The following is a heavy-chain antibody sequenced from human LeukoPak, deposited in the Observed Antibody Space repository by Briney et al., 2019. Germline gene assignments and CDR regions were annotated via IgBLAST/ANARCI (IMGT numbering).Heavy chain of an antibody. V-gene: IGHV3-23*01. CDR2: ISDSGGYT. CDR3: AKEQMTYALATRAFDI. Sequence: GGSLRLSCAASGFTFNNYAMSWVRQAPGKGLEWVSAISDSGGYTYYADSVKGRFTISRDNSKNTLYLQMNSLRAEDTAVYYCAKEQMTYALATRAFDIWGQGTMVTVSS. D-gene: IGHD1/OR15-1a*01. CDR1: GFTFNNYA. J-gene: IGHJ3*02.